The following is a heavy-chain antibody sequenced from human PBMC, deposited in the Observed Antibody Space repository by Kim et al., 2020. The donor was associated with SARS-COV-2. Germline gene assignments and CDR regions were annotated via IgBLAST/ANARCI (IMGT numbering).Heavy chain of an antibody. Sequence: GGSLRLSCAASGFTFSSYDMHWVRQATGKGLEWVSAIGTAGDTYYPGSVKGRFTISRENAKNSLYLQMNSLRAGDTAVYYCARESDTAMGEDAFDILGQGTMVTVSS. CDR2: IGTAGDT. D-gene: IGHD5-18*01. J-gene: IGHJ3*02. V-gene: IGHV3-13*01. CDR1: GFTFSSYD. CDR3: ARESDTAMGEDAFDI.